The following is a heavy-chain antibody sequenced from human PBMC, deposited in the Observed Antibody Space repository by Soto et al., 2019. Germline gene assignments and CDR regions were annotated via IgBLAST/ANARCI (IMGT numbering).Heavy chain of an antibody. V-gene: IGHV4-59*01. Sequence: QVQLQESGPGLVKPSETLSLTCTVSGGSISPYYWSWIRQPPGKGLEWLGYIYYRGSTDYNPSLKGRVTISVDTSKNQFSLTLSSVTAADTAVYYCARDLRFHGHDYADYLGYGMDVWGQGTTVTVSS. CDR1: GGSISPYY. CDR3: ARDLRFHGHDYADYLGYGMDV. CDR2: IYYRGST. D-gene: IGHD4-17*01. J-gene: IGHJ6*02.